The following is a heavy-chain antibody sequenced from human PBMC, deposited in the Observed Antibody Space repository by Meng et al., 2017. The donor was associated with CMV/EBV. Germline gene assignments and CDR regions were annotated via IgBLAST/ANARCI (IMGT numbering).Heavy chain of an antibody. Sequence: GESLKISCAASGFTFSTYSMNWVRQAPGKGLEWVSYITSGSSSTYYADSVKGRFSISRDNGKNSLYLQMNSLRAEDTAVYYCAKKSSSSSPRQYYFDYWGQGTLVTVSS. CDR3: AKKSSSSSPRQYYFDY. CDR1: GFTFSTYS. J-gene: IGHJ4*02. D-gene: IGHD6-6*01. V-gene: IGHV3-48*04. CDR2: ITSGSSST.